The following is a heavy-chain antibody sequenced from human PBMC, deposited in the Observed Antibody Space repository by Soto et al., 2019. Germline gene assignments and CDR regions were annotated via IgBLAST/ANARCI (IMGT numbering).Heavy chain of an antibody. V-gene: IGHV3-30-3*01. D-gene: IGHD1-26*01. CDR2: ISYDGSNK. Sequence: QVQLVESGGGVVQPGRSLRLSCAASGFTFSSYAMHWVRQAPGKWLEWVAVISYDGSNKYYADSVKGRFTISRDNSKNTLYLQMNSLRAEDTAVYYCAREPVGPDYAMDVWGQGTTVTVSS. CDR3: AREPVGPDYAMDV. CDR1: GFTFSSYA. J-gene: IGHJ6*02.